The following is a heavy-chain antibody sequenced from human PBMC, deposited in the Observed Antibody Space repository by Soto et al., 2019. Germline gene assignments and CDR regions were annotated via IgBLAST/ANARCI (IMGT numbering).Heavy chain of an antibody. J-gene: IGHJ6*02. CDR3: ARVLWGDWPLDV. D-gene: IGHD2-21*02. CDR2: INPNSGGT. CDR1: GYTFTGYY. Sequence: ASVKVSCKASGYTFTGYYMHWVRQAPGQGLEWMGWINPNSGGTNYAQKFQGRVTMTRDTSISTAYMELSRLRSDDTAVYYCARVLWGDWPLDVWGQGTTVTVSS. V-gene: IGHV1-2*02.